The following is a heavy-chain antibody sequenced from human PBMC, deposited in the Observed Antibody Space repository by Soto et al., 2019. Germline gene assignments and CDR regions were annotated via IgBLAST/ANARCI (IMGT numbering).Heavy chain of an antibody. Sequence: LRLSCAASGFTFSSYGMHWVRQAPGKGLEWVAVIWYDGSNKYYADSVKGRFTISRDNSKNTLYLQMNSLRAEDTAVYYCARDRRFYDSSGYPALQHWGQGTLVTVSS. CDR3: ARDRRFYDSSGYPALQH. D-gene: IGHD3-22*01. J-gene: IGHJ1*01. V-gene: IGHV3-33*01. CDR2: IWYDGSNK. CDR1: GFTFSSYG.